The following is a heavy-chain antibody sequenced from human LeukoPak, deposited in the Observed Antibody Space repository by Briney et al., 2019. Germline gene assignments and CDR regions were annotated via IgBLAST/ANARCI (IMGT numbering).Heavy chain of an antibody. J-gene: IGHJ6*03. CDR2: IKQDGSEK. CDR3: RSAAAGRSYYYYMDV. CDR1: GFTFSSYS. D-gene: IGHD6-13*01. Sequence: GGSLRLSCAASGFTFSSYSMNWVRQAPGKGLEWVANIKQDGSEKYYVDSVKGRFTISRDNAKNSLYLQMNSLRAEDTAVYYCRSAAAGRSYYYYMDVWGKGTTVTVSS. V-gene: IGHV3-7*01.